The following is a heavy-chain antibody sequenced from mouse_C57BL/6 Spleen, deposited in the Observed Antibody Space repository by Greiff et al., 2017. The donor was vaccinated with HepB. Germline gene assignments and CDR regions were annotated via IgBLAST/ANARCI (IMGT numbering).Heavy chain of an antibody. Sequence: EVQLQQSGAELVRPGASVKLSCTASGFNIKDDYMHWVKQRPEQGLEWIGWIDPENGDTEYASKFQGKATITADTSSNTAYLQLSSLTSEDTAVYYCTPPLTTLEGYWYFDVWGTGSTVTVSS. D-gene: IGHD1-1*01. J-gene: IGHJ1*03. CDR1: GFNIKDDY. V-gene: IGHV14-4*01. CDR3: TPPLTTLEGYWYFDV. CDR2: IDPENGDT.